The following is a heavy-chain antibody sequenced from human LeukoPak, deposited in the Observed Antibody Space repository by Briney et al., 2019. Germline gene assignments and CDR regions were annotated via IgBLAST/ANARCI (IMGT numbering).Heavy chain of an antibody. CDR1: GFTFSSYN. CDR3: ARDIGDYYFDY. Sequence: GGSLRLSCAASGFTFSSYNMNWVRQAPGKGLEWVSFISSSSYTIYYADSVKGRFTISRDNSKNTLYLQMNSLRAEDTAVYYCARDIGDYYFDYWGQGTLVTVSS. D-gene: IGHD3-16*02. J-gene: IGHJ4*02. V-gene: IGHV3-48*01. CDR2: ISSSSYTI.